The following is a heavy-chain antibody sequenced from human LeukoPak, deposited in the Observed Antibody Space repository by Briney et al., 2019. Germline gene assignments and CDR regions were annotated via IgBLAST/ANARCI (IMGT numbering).Heavy chain of an antibody. Sequence: GGSLRLSCAASGFTFSSYGMNWVRQAPGKGLEWVSSISSGTSYIYYADSVKGRFTISRDNAKNSLHLQMNSLRAEDTAVYYCARDLLVGGSGYHYWGQGTLVTVSS. D-gene: IGHD3-22*01. CDR1: GFTFSSYG. CDR3: ARDLLVGGSGYHY. J-gene: IGHJ4*02. V-gene: IGHV3-21*06. CDR2: ISSGTSYI.